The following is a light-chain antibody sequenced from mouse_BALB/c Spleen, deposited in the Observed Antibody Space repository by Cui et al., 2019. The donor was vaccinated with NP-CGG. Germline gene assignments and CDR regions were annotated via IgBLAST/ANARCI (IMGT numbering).Light chain of an antibody. V-gene: IGLV1*01. Sequence: QAVVTQESALTTSPGETITLTFRSSTGAVTTGNYANWVQEKPDHFFTGLIGGTNNRAPSVPARFSGSLIGDKAALTITGAQTEDEAIYFCALWYSNHWLFGGGTKLTVL. CDR2: GTN. CDR1: TGAVTTGNY. J-gene: IGLJ1*01. CDR3: ALWYSNHWL.